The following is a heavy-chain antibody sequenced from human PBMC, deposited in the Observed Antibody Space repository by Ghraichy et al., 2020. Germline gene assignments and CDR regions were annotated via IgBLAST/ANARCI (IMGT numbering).Heavy chain of an antibody. CDR1: GFTFSNAW. J-gene: IGHJ3*02. D-gene: IGHD5-18*01. CDR3: TTHHYLYSYGNQDAFDI. CDR2: IKSKTDGGTT. V-gene: IGHV3-15*07. Sequence: GGSLRLSCAVSGFTFSNAWMNWVRQAPGKGLEWVGRIKSKTDGGTTDYAAPVKGRFTISRDDSKNTLYLQMNTLKTEDTAVYYCTTHHYLYSYGNQDAFDIWGQGTMVTVSS.